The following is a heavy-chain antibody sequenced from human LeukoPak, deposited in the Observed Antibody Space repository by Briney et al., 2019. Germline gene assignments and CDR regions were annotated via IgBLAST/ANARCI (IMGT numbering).Heavy chain of an antibody. D-gene: IGHD5-24*01. Sequence: ASVKVSCKASGYTFTGYYIHWVRQAPGQGLEWMGWINPNSGGTNYEQKFQGRVTMTRDTSISTAYMELNRLISDDTAMYFCARDRSRDGYNLCDNWGQGTLVTVPS. V-gene: IGHV1-2*02. CDR1: GYTFTGYY. CDR2: INPNSGGT. J-gene: IGHJ4*02. CDR3: ARDRSRDGYNLCDN.